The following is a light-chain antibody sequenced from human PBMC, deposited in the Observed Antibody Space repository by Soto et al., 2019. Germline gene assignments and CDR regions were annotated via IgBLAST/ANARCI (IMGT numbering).Light chain of an antibody. V-gene: IGLV2-14*01. CDR1: SSDVGGSKY. CDR2: EVN. Sequence: QSVLTQPASVSGSPGQSINISCTGTSSDVGGSKYVSWYQQHPGKAPKLMIYEVNNRPSWVSDRFSGSKSGNTASLTISGLQAEDEADYYCSSYISGSTPYVVGSGNKLTVL. J-gene: IGLJ1*01. CDR3: SSYISGSTPYV.